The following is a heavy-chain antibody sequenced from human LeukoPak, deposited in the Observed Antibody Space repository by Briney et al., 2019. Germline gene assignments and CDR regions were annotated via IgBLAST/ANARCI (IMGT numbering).Heavy chain of an antibody. CDR1: GGSISSYY. CDR2: IYYSGST. Sequence: SETLSLTCTVSGGSISSYYWSWIRQPPGKGLEWIGYIYYSGSTNYNPSLKSRVTISVDTSKNQFSLKLSSVTAADTAVYYCARSEGDIVVVPAAAFDYWGQGTLVTVSS. D-gene: IGHD2-2*01. J-gene: IGHJ4*02. CDR3: ARSEGDIVVVPAAAFDY. V-gene: IGHV4-59*01.